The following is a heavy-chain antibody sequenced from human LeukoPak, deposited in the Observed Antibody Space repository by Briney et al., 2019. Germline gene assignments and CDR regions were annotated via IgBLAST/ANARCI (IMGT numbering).Heavy chain of an antibody. V-gene: IGHV1-18*01. CDR1: GYTFTSYG. CDR2: ISAYNGNT. Sequence: GASVKVSCKASGYTFTSYGISWVRQAPGQGLEWMGWISAYNGNTNYAQKLQGRVTMTTDTSTSTAYMELRSLRSDDTAVYYCARARSSGWYDPLFDYWGQGTLVTVSS. CDR3: ARARSSGWYDPLFDY. D-gene: IGHD6-19*01. J-gene: IGHJ4*02.